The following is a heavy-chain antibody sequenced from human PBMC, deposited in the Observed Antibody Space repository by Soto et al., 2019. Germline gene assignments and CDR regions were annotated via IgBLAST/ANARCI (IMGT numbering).Heavy chain of an antibody. V-gene: IGHV4-39*01. CDR3: ARRRASDYGGNHRPYYFDR. CDR2: ISYSGRT. J-gene: IGHJ4*02. D-gene: IGHD4-17*01. Sequence: WETLSLTCTVSGASIITDNYFWVWIRQSPRRGLELIGSISYSGRTYDNPSLQSRVTISIDASKNQFSLKLTSVTTADTAVYYCARRRASDYGGNHRPYYFDRWGQGALVTVSS. CDR1: GASIITDNYF.